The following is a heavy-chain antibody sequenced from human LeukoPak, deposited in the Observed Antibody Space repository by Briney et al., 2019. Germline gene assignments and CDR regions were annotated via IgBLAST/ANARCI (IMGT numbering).Heavy chain of an antibody. CDR2: IFDSGSP. D-gene: IGHD5-24*01. CDR1: GGSIGSYH. J-gene: IGHJ4*02. V-gene: IGHV4-59*08. Sequence: SETLSLTCTVSGGSIGSYHWSWARQPPGKGLEWIGYIFDSGSPSYKPALKSRVTISLDTSKNQFSLRLGSATAADTAVYYCARHDDNGYYFFDIWGQGTLVTVSS. CDR3: ARHDDNGYYFFDI.